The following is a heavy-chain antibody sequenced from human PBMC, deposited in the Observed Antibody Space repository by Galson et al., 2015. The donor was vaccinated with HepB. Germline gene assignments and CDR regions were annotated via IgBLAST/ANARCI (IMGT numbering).Heavy chain of an antibody. CDR3: AKDSLLDYSDSGTLWPFDI. CDR1: GFTFSKYA. Sequence: SLRLSCAASGFTFSKYAMSWVRQAPGKGLEWVSSISGSGGSTYYADSVKGRFTISRDNSKKTLSLQMNSLRAEDTAVYYCAKDSLLDYSDSGTLWPFDIWGQGTMVTVSS. CDR2: ISGSGGST. V-gene: IGHV3-23*01. D-gene: IGHD3-10*01. J-gene: IGHJ3*02.